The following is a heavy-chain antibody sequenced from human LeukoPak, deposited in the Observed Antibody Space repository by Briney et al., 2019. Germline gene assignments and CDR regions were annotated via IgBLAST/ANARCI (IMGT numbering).Heavy chain of an antibody. V-gene: IGHV3-23*01. D-gene: IGHD1-1*01. CDR2: INPGGITT. J-gene: IGHJ4*02. CDR1: GFTFTTYS. CDR3: AKDRAGTPWAD. Sequence: QPGGSLRLSCAASGFTFTTYSMTWVRQAPGKGLEWVSTINPGGITTYYADSVKGRFTISRDNSKNTVSLQVDSLRADDTAVYYCAKDRAGTPWADWGQGTLVTVSS.